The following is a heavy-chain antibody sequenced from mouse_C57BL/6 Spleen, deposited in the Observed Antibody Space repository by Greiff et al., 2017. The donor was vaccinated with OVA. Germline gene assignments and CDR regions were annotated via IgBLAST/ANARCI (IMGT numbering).Heavy chain of an antibody. CDR3: ARCLHYDGSSYAMDY. CDR2: IYPRSGNT. V-gene: IGHV1-81*01. Sequence: VQLQQSGAELARPGASVKLSCKASGYTFTSYGISWVKQRTGQGLEWIGEIYPRSGNTYYNEKFKGKATLTADKSSSTAYMELRSLTSEDSAVYFCARCLHYDGSSYAMDYWGQGTSVTVSS. J-gene: IGHJ4*01. D-gene: IGHD1-1*01. CDR1: GYTFTSYG.